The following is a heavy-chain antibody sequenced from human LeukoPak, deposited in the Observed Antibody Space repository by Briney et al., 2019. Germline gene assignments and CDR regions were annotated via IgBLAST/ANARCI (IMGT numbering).Heavy chain of an antibody. V-gene: IGHV3-23*01. Sequence: PGGSLRLSCAASGFSFSSYSMNWVRQAPGKGLEWVSAISGSGGSTYYADSVKGRFTISRDNSKNTLYLQMNSLRAEDTAVYYCAKDALGYCSSTSCYLYWGQGTLVTVSS. CDR1: GFSFSSYS. CDR2: ISGSGGST. CDR3: AKDALGYCSSTSCYLY. D-gene: IGHD2-2*01. J-gene: IGHJ1*01.